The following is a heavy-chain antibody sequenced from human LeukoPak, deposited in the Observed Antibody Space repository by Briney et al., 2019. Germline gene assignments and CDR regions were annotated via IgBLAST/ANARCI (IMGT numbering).Heavy chain of an antibody. Sequence: SETLSLTCAVFGGSFSDYSWTWIRQTPGQGLEWIGEINHRGGTNYNPSLKSRLTISVDTSKNQFSLNLTSVTAADTAVYYCASGVGEFFPDALNVWDRG. V-gene: IGHV4-34*01. CDR1: GGSFSDYS. J-gene: IGHJ3*01. CDR2: INHRGGT. D-gene: IGHD3-10*01. CDR3: ASGVGEFFPDALNV.